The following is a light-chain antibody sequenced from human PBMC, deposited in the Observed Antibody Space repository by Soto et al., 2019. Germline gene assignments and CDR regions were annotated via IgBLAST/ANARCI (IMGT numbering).Light chain of an antibody. CDR2: WAS. CDR3: QQYYNAPIT. CDR1: QSVLSSSDNWNY. V-gene: IGKV4-1*01. Sequence: DIVMTQSPESLAVSLGERVTINCRSSQSVLSSSDNWNYLGWHQQKPGQPPKVLISWASTRESGVPDRFSGSGSGTDFTLTISSLQAEDVAVYYCQQYYNAPITFGGGTKVEIK. J-gene: IGKJ4*01.